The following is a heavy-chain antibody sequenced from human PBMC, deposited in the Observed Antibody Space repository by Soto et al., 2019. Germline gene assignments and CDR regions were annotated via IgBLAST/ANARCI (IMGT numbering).Heavy chain of an antibody. D-gene: IGHD3-10*01. J-gene: IGHJ6*02. CDR2: ITFSGNTV. CDR1: GFTFSDSY. V-gene: IGHV3-11*01. Sequence: QVQLVESGGGLVKPGGSLRLSCAASGFTFSDSYMSWIRQAPGKGLEWISYITFSGNTVYYADSLKGRFTISRDNAKNSLYLQMNRLRAEDTXXXXCARVSWREKYGMDVWGQGTTVTVSS. CDR3: ARVSWREKYGMDV.